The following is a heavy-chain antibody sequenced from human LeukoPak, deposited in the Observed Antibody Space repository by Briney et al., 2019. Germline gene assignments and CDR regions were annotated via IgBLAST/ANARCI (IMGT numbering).Heavy chain of an antibody. CDR3: ARGSWGVNDY. J-gene: IGHJ4*02. V-gene: IGHV1-8*01. CDR2: MNPNSGNT. D-gene: IGHD3-16*01. CDR1: GYTFTTYG. Sequence: ASVKVSCQASGYTFTTYGINWVRQATGQGLEWMGWMNPNSGNTGYAQKFQGRVTMTRNTSISTAYMELSSLRSEDTAVYYCARGSWGVNDYWGQGTLVTVSS.